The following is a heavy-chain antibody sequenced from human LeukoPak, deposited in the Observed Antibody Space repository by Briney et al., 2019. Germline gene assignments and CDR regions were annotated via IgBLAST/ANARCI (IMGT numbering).Heavy chain of an antibody. CDR1: GGTFSSYA. Sequence: SVKVSCKASGGTFSSYAISWVRQAPGQGLEWMGGIIPIFGTANYAQKFQGRVTITADESTSTAYMELSSLRSEDTAVYYCARDQGYCGGDCYSTFDYWGQGTPVTVSS. V-gene: IGHV1-69*13. D-gene: IGHD2-21*02. CDR3: ARDQGYCGGDCYSTFDY. CDR2: IIPIFGTA. J-gene: IGHJ4*02.